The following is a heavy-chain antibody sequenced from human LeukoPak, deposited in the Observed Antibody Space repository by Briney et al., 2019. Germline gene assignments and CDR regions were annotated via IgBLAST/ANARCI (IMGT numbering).Heavy chain of an antibody. CDR2: IIPNFGTA. V-gene: IGHV1-69*05. CDR1: GCTFSSYA. J-gene: IGHJ6*03. Sequence: SVKVSCKASGCTFSSYAISWVRQAPGQGLEWMGGIIPNFGTANYAQKFQGRVTITTDESTSTAYMELSSLRSGDTAVYYCARARGDFWSGYYINYYYYYMDVWGKGPTVTVSS. D-gene: IGHD3-3*01. CDR3: ARARGDFWSGYYINYYYYYMDV.